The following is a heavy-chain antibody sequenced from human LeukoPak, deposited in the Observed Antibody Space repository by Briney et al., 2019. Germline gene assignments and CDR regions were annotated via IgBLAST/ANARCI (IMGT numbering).Heavy chain of an antibody. CDR1: DFNFITYA. CDR3: AKKAHGSGKNYYFDY. CDR2: ISSSSNYI. D-gene: IGHD3-10*01. V-gene: IGHV3-21*04. Sequence: PGGSLRLSCAASDFNFITYAMSWVRQAPGKGLEWVSSISSSSNYIYYADSVKGRFTISRDNAKNSLYLQMNSLRAEDTAVYYCAKKAHGSGKNYYFDYWGQGTLVTVSS. J-gene: IGHJ4*02.